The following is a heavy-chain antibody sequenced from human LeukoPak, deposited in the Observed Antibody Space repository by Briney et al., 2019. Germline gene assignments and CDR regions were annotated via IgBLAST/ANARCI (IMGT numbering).Heavy chain of an antibody. J-gene: IGHJ3*02. V-gene: IGHV4-39*01. D-gene: IGHD1-26*01. CDR1: GGSISSSTCY. Sequence: LETLSLTCTVSGGSISSSTCYWGWIRQPPGKGLEWIGSIYYSGSTYYNPSLKSRVTISVDTSKNQFSLKLNSVSAADTAVYYCATPYSGGYHGLDIWGQGTMVTVSS. CDR2: IYYSGST. CDR3: ATPYSGGYHGLDI.